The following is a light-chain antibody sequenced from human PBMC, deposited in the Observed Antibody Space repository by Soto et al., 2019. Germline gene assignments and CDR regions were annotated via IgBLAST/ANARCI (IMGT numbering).Light chain of an antibody. Sequence: QSALTQPRSVSGSPGQSVTISCTGTSSDVGGYNYVSWYQQHPGKAPKLMIYDVSRRPSGVPDSFSGSKSGNTASLTISGLQAEDEADYYCCSYAGSYMVFGTWTKLTVL. CDR2: DVS. CDR1: SSDVGGYNY. J-gene: IGLJ1*01. CDR3: CSYAGSYMV. V-gene: IGLV2-11*01.